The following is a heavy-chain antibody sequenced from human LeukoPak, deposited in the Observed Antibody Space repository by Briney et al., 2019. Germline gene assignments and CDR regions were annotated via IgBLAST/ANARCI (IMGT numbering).Heavy chain of an antibody. D-gene: IGHD2-2*01. Sequence: GGSLRLSCAAYGFIFSDYSMNWVRQAPGKGLEWVSSISSSSSYIYYTDSVKGRFTISRDNAKNSLYLQLSSLRAEDTAVYYCASIVVVPERNWFDPWGQGTLVTVSS. CDR1: GFIFSDYS. CDR2: ISSSSSYI. V-gene: IGHV3-21*01. CDR3: ASIVVVPERNWFDP. J-gene: IGHJ5*02.